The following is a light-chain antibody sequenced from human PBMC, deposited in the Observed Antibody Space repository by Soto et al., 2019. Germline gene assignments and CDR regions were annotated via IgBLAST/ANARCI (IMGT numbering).Light chain of an antibody. CDR3: XQYNNWPL. Sequence: EIVMTQSPATLSVSPGERATLSCRAXXSXXXNLAWYQQKPGQAPRLLIYGASTRXXGIPARFSGSGSGTXXXXXXXXXXXXDFAVYYXXQYNNWPLFGQGTKVEIK. V-gene: IGKV3-15*01. J-gene: IGKJ1*01. CDR2: GAS. CDR1: XSXXXN.